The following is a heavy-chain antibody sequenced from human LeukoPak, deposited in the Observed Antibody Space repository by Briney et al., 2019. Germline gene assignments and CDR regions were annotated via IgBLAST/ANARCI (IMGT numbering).Heavy chain of an antibody. Sequence: PGGSLRLSCTVSGFTFSDYAISWVRQAPGKGLEWVSSISGSGAGTYYADSVKGRFTISRDNSKNTLYVQMHNLRVEDTAVYYCARNGRNIAATGYYFHYWGQGTLVTVSS. CDR3: ARNGRNIAATGYYFHY. CDR2: ISGSGAGT. J-gene: IGHJ4*02. CDR1: GFTFSDYA. D-gene: IGHD6-13*01. V-gene: IGHV3-23*01.